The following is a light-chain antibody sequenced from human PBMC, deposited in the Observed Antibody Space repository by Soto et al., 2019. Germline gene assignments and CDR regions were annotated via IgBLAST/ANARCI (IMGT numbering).Light chain of an antibody. CDR2: AAS. CDR1: QSISSY. V-gene: IGKV1-39*01. CDR3: QQSYSTPPFT. Sequence: DIQMTQSPSSLSVSVGDRVTITCRASQSISSYLNWYQQKPGKAPKLLIYAASSLQSGVPSRFSGSGSGTGFTLTISSLQPEDFATYYCQQSYSTPPFTFGPGTKVDIK. J-gene: IGKJ3*01.